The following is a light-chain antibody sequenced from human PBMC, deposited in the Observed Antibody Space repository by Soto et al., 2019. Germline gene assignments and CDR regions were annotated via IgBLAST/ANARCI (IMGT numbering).Light chain of an antibody. J-gene: IGLJ2*01. V-gene: IGLV2-14*01. CDR2: DVS. Sequence: QSALTQPASVSGSPGQSITISCTGTSSDVGGYNYVSWYQQHPGKAPKLMFYDVSNRPSGVSNRFSGSKSGNTASLTISGLQAEDEADYYCSSNTSSSTLVVFGGGTKLTVL. CDR1: SSDVGGYNY. CDR3: SSNTSSSTLVV.